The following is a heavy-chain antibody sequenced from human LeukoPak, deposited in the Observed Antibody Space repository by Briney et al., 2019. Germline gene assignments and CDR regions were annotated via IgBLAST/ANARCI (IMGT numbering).Heavy chain of an antibody. CDR3: ARDTLVVVTAIIPSPPNFDY. CDR2: IYSDNT. D-gene: IGHD2-21*02. Sequence: GGSLRLSCTVSGFTVSSNSMSWVRQAPGKGLEWVSFIYSDNTHYSDSVKGRFTISRDNSKNTLYLQMNSLRAEDTAVYYCARDTLVVVTAIIPSPPNFDYWGQGTLVTVSS. CDR1: GFTVSSNS. V-gene: IGHV3-53*01. J-gene: IGHJ4*02.